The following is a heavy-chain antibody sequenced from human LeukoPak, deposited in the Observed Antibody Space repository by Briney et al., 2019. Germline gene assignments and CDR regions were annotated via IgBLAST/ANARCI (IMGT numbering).Heavy chain of an antibody. V-gene: IGHV4-59*06. CDR3: AHSIAARPGYFDY. Sequence: SETLSLTCTVSGGSISSYYWSWIRQHPGKGLEWIGYIYYSGSTYYNPSLKSRVTISVDTSKNQFSLKLSSVTAADTAVYYCAHSIAARPGYFDYWGQGTLVTVSS. D-gene: IGHD6-6*01. J-gene: IGHJ4*02. CDR2: IYYSGST. CDR1: GGSISSYY.